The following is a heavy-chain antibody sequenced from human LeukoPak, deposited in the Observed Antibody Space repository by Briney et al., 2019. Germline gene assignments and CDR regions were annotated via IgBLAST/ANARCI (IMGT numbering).Heavy chain of an antibody. CDR3: ARGLFDIVVVVAATLFDY. V-gene: IGHV4-34*01. CDR2: INHSGST. J-gene: IGHJ4*02. D-gene: IGHD2-15*01. CDR1: GGSFSGYY. Sequence: SETLSLTCAVYGGSFSGYYWNWIRQPPGKGLEWIGEINHSGSTNYNPSLKSRVTISVDTSKNQFSLKLSSVTAADTAVYYCARGLFDIVVVVAATLFDYWGQGTLVTVSS.